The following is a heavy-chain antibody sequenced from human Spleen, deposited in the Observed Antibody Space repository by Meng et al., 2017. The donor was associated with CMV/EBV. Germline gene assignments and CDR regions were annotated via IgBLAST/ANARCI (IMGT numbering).Heavy chain of an antibody. CDR2: IYSGGSST. J-gene: IGHJ5*02. D-gene: IGHD6-13*01. V-gene: IGHV3-23*03. Sequence: GESLKISCAASGFTFSTYAMTWVRQAPGKGLEWVSVIYSGGSSTYYADSVKGRFTISRDNSKSTLYLQMDSLRAEDTAVYYCATLTPIAAAGTDWFDPWGQGTLVTVSS. CDR3: ATLTPIAAAGTDWFDP. CDR1: GFTFSTYA.